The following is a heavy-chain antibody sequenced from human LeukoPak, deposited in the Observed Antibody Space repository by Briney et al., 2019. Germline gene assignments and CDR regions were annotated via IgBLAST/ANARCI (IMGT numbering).Heavy chain of an antibody. CDR3: ARDPGSSGWFDAFDI. V-gene: IGHV1-18*01. CDR1: GYTFTSYG. J-gene: IGHJ3*02. Sequence: AASVKVSCKASGYTFTSYGISWVRQAPGQGLEWMGWISAYNGNTSYAQKLQGRVTMTTDTSTTTAYMELRSLRSDDAAVYYCARDPGSSGWFDAFDIWGQGTMVTVSS. CDR2: ISAYNGNT. D-gene: IGHD6-19*01.